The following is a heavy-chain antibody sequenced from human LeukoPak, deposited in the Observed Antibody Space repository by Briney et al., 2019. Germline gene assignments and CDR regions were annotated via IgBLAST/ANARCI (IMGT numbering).Heavy chain of an antibody. Sequence: GESLKISSKGSGYSFTTYWIGWVRRMPGKGLEWMGVVYPGDSDSDTKYSPSFQGQVTISADKSISTAYLQWSSLKASDTAIYYCARRDYYGSGSYWGAFDYWGQGTLVTVSS. J-gene: IGHJ4*02. CDR2: VYPGDSDSDT. CDR1: GYSFTTYW. V-gene: IGHV5-51*01. D-gene: IGHD3-10*01. CDR3: ARRDYYGSGSYWGAFDY.